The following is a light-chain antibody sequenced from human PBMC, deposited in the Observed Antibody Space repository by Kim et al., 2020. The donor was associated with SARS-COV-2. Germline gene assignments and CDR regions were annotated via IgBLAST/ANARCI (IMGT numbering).Light chain of an antibody. Sequence: GTTVRTSGDRSSGSIGHHDVQWYQPRPGGVPTTVIYEDDQRPSGVPDRFSGSIDSSSNSASLTISGLKTEDEADYYCQSYNRSIVVFGGGTQLTVL. CDR1: SGSIGHHD. CDR2: EDD. J-gene: IGLJ2*01. CDR3: QSYNRSIVV. V-gene: IGLV6-57*03.